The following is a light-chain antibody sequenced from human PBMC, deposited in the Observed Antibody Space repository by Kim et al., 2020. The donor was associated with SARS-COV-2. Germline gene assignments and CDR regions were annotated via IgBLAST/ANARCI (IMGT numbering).Light chain of an antibody. Sequence: RVTSSCTGTNSNSGAGYDVHWYRQLPGKAPKLLIHGNTNRPSGVPDRFSGSKSHTSAALAITGLQADDEDDYYCQAYDRSLSGWVFGGGTKVTVL. J-gene: IGLJ3*02. V-gene: IGLV1-40*01. CDR2: GNT. CDR3: QAYDRSLSGWV. CDR1: NSNSGAGYD.